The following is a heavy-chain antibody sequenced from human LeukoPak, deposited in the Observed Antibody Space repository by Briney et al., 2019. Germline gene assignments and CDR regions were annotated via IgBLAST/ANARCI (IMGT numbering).Heavy chain of an antibody. Sequence: SETLSLTCTVSGGSISSYYWGWIRQPPGKGLEWIGNIYPTGSTYYNPSLKSRVTISVDTSKNQFSLKVSSVSAADTAVYYCARAYSSSWYWDWFDPWGQGTLVTVSS. D-gene: IGHD6-13*01. CDR1: GGSISSYY. CDR3: ARAYSSSWYWDWFDP. V-gene: IGHV4-4*08. CDR2: IYPTGST. J-gene: IGHJ5*02.